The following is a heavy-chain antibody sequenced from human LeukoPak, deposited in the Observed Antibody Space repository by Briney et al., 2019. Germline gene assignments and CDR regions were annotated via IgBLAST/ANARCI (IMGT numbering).Heavy chain of an antibody. Sequence: GGSLRLSCAASGFTFSSYWMAWVRQTPGKGLEWVANIKHDASEKYYVDSVKGRFTISRDNAQNSFYLQMNSLRAEDTAVYYCAKSSKATYMVRGVITPFDYWGQGTLVTVSS. J-gene: IGHJ4*02. D-gene: IGHD3-10*01. V-gene: IGHV3-7*01. CDR2: IKHDASEK. CDR1: GFTFSSYW. CDR3: AKSSKATYMVRGVITPFDY.